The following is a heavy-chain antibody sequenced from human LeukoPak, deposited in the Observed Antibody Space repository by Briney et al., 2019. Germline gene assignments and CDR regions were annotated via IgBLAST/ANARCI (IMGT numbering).Heavy chain of an antibody. Sequence: SVKVSCKASGFTFNSSAVQWVRQARGQRLECIGWIVVGSGNTNYAQKFQERVTITRDMSTSTAYMELSSLRSEDTAVYYCAADGGLPGVDMDVWGKGTTVTVSS. CDR3: AADGGLPGVDMDV. J-gene: IGHJ6*03. V-gene: IGHV1-58*01. CDR1: GFTFNSSA. D-gene: IGHD2-15*01. CDR2: IVVGSGNT.